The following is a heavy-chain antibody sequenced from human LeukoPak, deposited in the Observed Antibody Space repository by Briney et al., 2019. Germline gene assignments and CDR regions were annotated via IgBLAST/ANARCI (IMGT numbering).Heavy chain of an antibody. V-gene: IGHV1-18*01. J-gene: IGHJ6*03. CDR3: ARGIQGYDFWSGYYLHYYYMDV. Sequence: ASVKVSCKASGYTFTSYGISWVRQAPGQGLEWMGWISAYNGNTNYAQKLQGRVTMTTDTSRSTAYMELRSLRSDDTAVYYCARGIQGYDFWSGYYLHYYYMDVWGKGTTVTVSS. CDR1: GYTFTSYG. CDR2: ISAYNGNT. D-gene: IGHD3-3*01.